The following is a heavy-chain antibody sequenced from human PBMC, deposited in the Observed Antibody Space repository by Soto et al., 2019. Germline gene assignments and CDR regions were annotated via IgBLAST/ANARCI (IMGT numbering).Heavy chain of an antibody. V-gene: IGHV1-18*01. CDR2: ISAYNGNT. CDR3: ARPSGGYGDYALSLKY. Sequence: QVQLVQSGAEVKKPGASVKVFCKASGYTFTGYGLAWVRQAPGQGLEWMGWISAYNGNTLYAQKFQDRLTMTTDTSTSTAYMELRSLRSDDTAVYFCARPSGGYGDYALSLKYWGQGTLVTVSS. CDR1: GYTFTGYG. J-gene: IGHJ4*02. D-gene: IGHD4-17*01.